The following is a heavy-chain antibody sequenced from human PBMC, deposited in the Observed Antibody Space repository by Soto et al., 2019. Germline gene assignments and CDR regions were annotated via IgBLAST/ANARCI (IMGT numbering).Heavy chain of an antibody. CDR2: TYYRSKWYN. Sequence: PSQTLSLTCAISGDSVSSDSAAWNWIRQSPSRGLEWLGRTYYRSKWYNQYAVSVKSRIIINPDTSTNQFSLQLTSVTPEDTAVYYCARSPPVIGANWFEPWGQGTLVTVSS. V-gene: IGHV6-1*01. J-gene: IGHJ5*02. CDR3: ARSPPVIGANWFEP. CDR1: GDSVSSDSAA. D-gene: IGHD1-26*01.